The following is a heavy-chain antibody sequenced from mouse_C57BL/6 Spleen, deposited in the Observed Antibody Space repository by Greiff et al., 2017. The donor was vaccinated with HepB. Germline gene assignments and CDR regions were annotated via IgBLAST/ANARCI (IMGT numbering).Heavy chain of an antibody. CDR3: ARHGRYFDY. V-gene: IGHV1-59*01. Sequence: QVQLQQPGAELVRPGTSVKLSCKASGYTFTSYWMHWVKQRPGQGLEWIGVIDPSDSYTNYNQKFKGKATLTVDTSSSTAYMQLSSLTSEDSAVYYCARHGRYFDYWGQGTTLTVSS. CDR2: IDPSDSYT. CDR1: GYTFTSYW. J-gene: IGHJ2*01.